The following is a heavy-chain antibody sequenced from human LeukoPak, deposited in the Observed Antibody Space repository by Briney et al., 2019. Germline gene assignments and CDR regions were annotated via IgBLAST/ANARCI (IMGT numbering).Heavy chain of an antibody. V-gene: IGHV1-69*13. D-gene: IGHD6-13*01. CDR3: ARGSAYIAAAGGYDYYGMDV. Sequence: GASVKVSFKASGGTFSSYAISGVRQAPGQGLEWMGGSIPIFGTANYAQKFQVRVTITADESTSTASMEPSSLSSEDTAVYYCARGSAYIAAAGGYDYYGMDVWGQGTTVTVSS. CDR1: GGTFSSYA. CDR2: SIPIFGTA. J-gene: IGHJ6*02.